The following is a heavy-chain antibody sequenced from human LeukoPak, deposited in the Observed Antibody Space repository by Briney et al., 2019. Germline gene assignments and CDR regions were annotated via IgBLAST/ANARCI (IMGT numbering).Heavy chain of an antibody. V-gene: IGHV4-39*07. CDR2: IYYSGST. J-gene: IGHJ4*02. CDR3: AREGYYDSSGHAG. CDR1: DGSISSSSYY. Sequence: PSETLSLTCTVSDGSISSSSYYWGWIRQPPGKGLEWIGSIYYSGSTYYNPSLKSRVTISVDTSKNQFSLKLSSVTAADTAVYYCAREGYYDSSGHAGWGQGTLVTVSS. D-gene: IGHD3-22*01.